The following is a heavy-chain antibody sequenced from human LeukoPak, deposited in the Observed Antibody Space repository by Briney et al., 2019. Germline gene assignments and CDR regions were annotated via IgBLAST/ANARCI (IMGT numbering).Heavy chain of an antibody. J-gene: IGHJ4*02. CDR3: ARGNRVSDWELLASDYYFDY. V-gene: IGHV4-4*07. D-gene: IGHD1-26*01. CDR1: GGSISSYY. Sequence: PSQTLSLTCTVSGGSISSYYWSWIRQPAGKGLEWIGRIYTSGSTNYNPSLKSRVTMSVDTSKNQFSLKLSSVTAADTAVYYCARGNRVSDWELLASDYYFDYWGQGTLVTVSS. CDR2: IYTSGST.